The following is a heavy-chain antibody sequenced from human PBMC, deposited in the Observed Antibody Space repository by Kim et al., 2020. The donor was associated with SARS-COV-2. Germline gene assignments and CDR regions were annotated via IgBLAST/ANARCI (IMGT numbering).Heavy chain of an antibody. CDR1: GFTSSSYA. CDR2: ISGSGNTA. CDR3: AKETDTYYLGSGTYNHFDY. V-gene: IGHV3-23*01. Sequence: GGSLRLSCAASGFTSSSYAMSWVRRAPGKGLEWVSAISGSGNTAYYADSVKGRFTISRDNSRNTLYLYLQMNSLRAEDTAVYYCAKETDTYYLGSGTYNHFDYWGQGTLVTVSS. D-gene: IGHD3-10*01. J-gene: IGHJ4*02.